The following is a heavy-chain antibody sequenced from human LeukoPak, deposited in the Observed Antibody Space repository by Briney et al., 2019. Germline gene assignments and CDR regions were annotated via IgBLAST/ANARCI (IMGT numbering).Heavy chain of an antibody. CDR3: VKRGISGTSYAF. CDR2: ISTNGGTT. J-gene: IGHJ4*02. V-gene: IGHV3-64D*06. D-gene: IGHD1-26*01. CDR1: VFIFNSYV. Sequence: GGSLRLSCSVSVFIFNSYVMDWVRQAPGKGLEYVSRISTNGGTTYYAESVKGRFAISRDNSKNTLYLQMSSLRVEATAVYYRVKRGISGTSYAFGGQGTLVTVSS.